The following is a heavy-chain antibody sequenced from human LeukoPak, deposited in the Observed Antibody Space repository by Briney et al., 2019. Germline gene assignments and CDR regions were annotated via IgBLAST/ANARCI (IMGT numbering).Heavy chain of an antibody. Sequence: GGSLRLSCAASGFTFDDYTMNWVRQVPGKGLEWVSSISSRNTYIYYADSVKGRFTISRDNAKSSLNLQMNSLRAEDTAVYYCARDDRYDSSCYTTHYWGQGTLVTVSS. V-gene: IGHV3-21*01. D-gene: IGHD3-22*01. CDR1: GFTFDDYT. J-gene: IGHJ4*02. CDR3: ARDDRYDSSCYTTHY. CDR2: ISSRNTYI.